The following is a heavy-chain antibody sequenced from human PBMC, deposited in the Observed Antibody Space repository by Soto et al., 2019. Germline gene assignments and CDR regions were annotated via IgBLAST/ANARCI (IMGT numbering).Heavy chain of an antibody. J-gene: IGHJ5*02. V-gene: IGHV1-18*01. Sequence: QVPLVQSGAEVKKPGASVKVSCKASGYTFTSYGISWVRQAPGQGLEWMGWISAYNGNTNYAQKRQGRVTMTTDSSTSTADMEMRRLRSDDSAFYYCARELEVRDIVVVPDAMIRLDHWGQGTLVTVSS. CDR1: GYTFTSYG. CDR3: ARELEVRDIVVVPDAMIRLDH. CDR2: ISAYNGNT. D-gene: IGHD2-2*01.